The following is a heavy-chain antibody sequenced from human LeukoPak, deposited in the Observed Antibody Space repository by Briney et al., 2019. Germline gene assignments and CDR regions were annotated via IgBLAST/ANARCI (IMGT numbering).Heavy chain of an antibody. Sequence: GGSLRLSCAASGFTFSDYYMSWIRQAPGKGLEWVSYISSSGSTIYYADSVKGRFTISRDNAKNSLYLQMNSLRAEDTAVYYCARVVTIFGVVMTYGMDVWGQGTTVTVSS. CDR2: ISSSGSTI. CDR3: ARVVTIFGVVMTYGMDV. CDR1: GFTFSDYY. J-gene: IGHJ6*02. V-gene: IGHV3-11*01. D-gene: IGHD3-3*01.